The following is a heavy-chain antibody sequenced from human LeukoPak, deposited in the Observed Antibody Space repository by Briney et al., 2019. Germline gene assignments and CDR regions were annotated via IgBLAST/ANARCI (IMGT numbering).Heavy chain of an antibody. CDR2: IATGGSAI. CDR1: GFTLWRYE. J-gene: IGHJ3*02. Sequence: GGSLRLSRAASGFTLWRYEKRCVRDAPGRGLEWVSYIATGGSAIYYADSVKGRFTISRDNAKNSLYLQMNSLRAEDMAVYYCVRGGYCSSTICYWYNAFDMWGQGTMVTVSS. V-gene: IGHV3-48*03. D-gene: IGHD2-2*01. CDR3: VRGGYCSSTICYWYNAFDM.